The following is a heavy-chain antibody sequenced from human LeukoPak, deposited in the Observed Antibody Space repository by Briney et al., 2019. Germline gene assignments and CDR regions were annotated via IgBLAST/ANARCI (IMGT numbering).Heavy chain of an antibody. CDR1: GFTFSSYA. V-gene: IGHV3-30-3*01. CDR2: ISYDGSNK. J-gene: IGHJ4*02. CDR3: ARDHY. Sequence: GRSLRLSCAASGFTFSSYAMHWVRQAPGKGLEWVAVISYDGSNKYYADSVKGRFTISRDNSKNTLYLQMNSLRAEDTAVYYSARDHYWGQGTLVTVSS.